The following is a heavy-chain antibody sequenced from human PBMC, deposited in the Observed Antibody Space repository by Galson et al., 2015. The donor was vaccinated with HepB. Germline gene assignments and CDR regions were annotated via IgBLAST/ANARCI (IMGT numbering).Heavy chain of an antibody. D-gene: IGHD5-18*01. V-gene: IGHV4-59*08. CDR1: GGSISSYY. CDR2: IYYSGST. CDR3: ARSRGCSYGYFGY. J-gene: IGHJ4*02. Sequence: QVQLQESGPGLVKPSETLSLTCTVSGGSISSYYWSWIRQPPGKGLEWIGYIYYSGSTNYNPSLKSRVTISVDTSKNQFSLKLSSVTAADTAVYYCARSRGCSYGYFGYWGQGTLVTVSS.